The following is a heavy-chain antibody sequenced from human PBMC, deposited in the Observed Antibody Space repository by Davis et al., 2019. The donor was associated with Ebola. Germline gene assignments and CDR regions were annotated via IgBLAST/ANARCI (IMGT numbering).Heavy chain of an antibody. V-gene: IGHV3-7*03. D-gene: IGHD4-11*01. CDR3: ASRMTTALS. J-gene: IGHJ4*03. CDR2: IKYDGSEK. CDR1: GFTFSRHW. Sequence: GESLRLSCVASGFTFSRHWMTWVRQAPGKGLEWVANIKYDGSEKDYVDSVKGRFTISRDNAKKSLYLQMNSLRVEDTAVYYCASRMTTALSWGQGTMVTVSS.